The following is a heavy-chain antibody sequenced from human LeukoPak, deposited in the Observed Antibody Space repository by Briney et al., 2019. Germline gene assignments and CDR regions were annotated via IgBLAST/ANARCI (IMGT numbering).Heavy chain of an antibody. Sequence: GGSLRLSCAASGFTFSSYAMSWVRQAPGMGLEWVSSIRDSGGNTYYADSVKGRFTISRDNSKNTLYLQMNSLRAEDTAVYYCAKGYYDSDGYSLFHYWGQGTLVTVSS. D-gene: IGHD3-22*01. V-gene: IGHV3-23*01. CDR2: IRDSGGNT. CDR1: GFTFSSYA. J-gene: IGHJ4*02. CDR3: AKGYYDSDGYSLFHY.